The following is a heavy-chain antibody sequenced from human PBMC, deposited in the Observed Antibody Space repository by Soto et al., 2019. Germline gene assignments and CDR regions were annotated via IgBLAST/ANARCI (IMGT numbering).Heavy chain of an antibody. D-gene: IGHD3-10*01. CDR3: ARDRRYYGSGSYRPPFFDY. Sequence: QVQLQQWGAGLLKPSGTLSPTCAAYGGPSRGYYWSWFRQPPGKGLEWMGEINNSGSTNYNPSLKSRVTISVDTSKNQFSLKLSSVTAADTAVYYCARDRRYYGSGSYRPPFFDYWGQGTLVTVSS. CDR2: INNSGST. CDR1: GGPSRGYY. J-gene: IGHJ4*02. V-gene: IGHV4-34*01.